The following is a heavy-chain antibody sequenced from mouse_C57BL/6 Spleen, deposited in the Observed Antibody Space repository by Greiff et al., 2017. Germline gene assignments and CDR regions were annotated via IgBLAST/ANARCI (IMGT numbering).Heavy chain of an antibody. J-gene: IGHJ4*01. CDR3: ARRGGNYLFYYAMDY. CDR2: IWSGGST. Sequence: QVQLQQSGPGLVQPSQSLSITCTVSGFSFTSYGVHWVRQSPGKGLEWLGVIWSGGSTDYNAAFIYRLSIGKDNSKSQAFFKMNSLQADDTAIYYCARRGGNYLFYYAMDYWGQGTSVTVSS. D-gene: IGHD2-1*01. CDR1: GFSFTSYG. V-gene: IGHV2-2*01.